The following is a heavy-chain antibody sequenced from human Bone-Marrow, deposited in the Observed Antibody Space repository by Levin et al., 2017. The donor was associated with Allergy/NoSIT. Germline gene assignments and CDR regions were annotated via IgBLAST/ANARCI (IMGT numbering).Heavy chain of an antibody. J-gene: IGHJ2*01. V-gene: IGHV1-8*01. CDR3: ARGWELSVGWYFDL. D-gene: IGHD1-26*01. CDR2: MNPNSGNT. CDR1: EYTFTSYD. Sequence: GASVKVSCKASEYTFTSYDINWVRQATGQGLEWMGWMNPNSGNTGYAQNFQGRVSMTRDISTNTAYLELSNLTSDDTAVYFCARGWELSVGWYFDLWGRGTLVTVFS.